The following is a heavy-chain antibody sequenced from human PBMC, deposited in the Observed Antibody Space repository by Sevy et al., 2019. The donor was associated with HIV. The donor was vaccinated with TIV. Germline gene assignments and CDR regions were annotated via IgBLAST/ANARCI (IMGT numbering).Heavy chain of an antibody. CDR3: ARDPEIRSIEAAFDI. CDR2: IYHRGST. CDR1: GYSISSGYY. Sequence: SETLSLTCAVSGYSISSGYYWGWIRQPPGKGLEWIGSIYHRGSTYYNPSLKSRVTISVDTSKNQFSLKLSSVTAADTAVYYCARDPEIRSIEAAFDIWGQGTMVTVSS. D-gene: IGHD6-13*01. V-gene: IGHV4-38-2*02. J-gene: IGHJ3*02.